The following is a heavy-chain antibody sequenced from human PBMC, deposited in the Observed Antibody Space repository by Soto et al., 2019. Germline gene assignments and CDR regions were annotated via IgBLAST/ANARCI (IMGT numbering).Heavy chain of an antibody. J-gene: IGHJ4*02. CDR2: IYYSGST. CDR1: GGSISSSSYY. D-gene: IGHD6-6*01. V-gene: IGHV4-39*01. CDR3: ARNRGGSSNY. Sequence: SETLSLTCTVSGGSISSSSYYWGWIRQPPGKGLEWIGSIYYSGSTYYNPSLKSRVTISVDTSKNQFSLKLSSVTAADTAVYYCARNRGGSSNYWGQGTLVTVSS.